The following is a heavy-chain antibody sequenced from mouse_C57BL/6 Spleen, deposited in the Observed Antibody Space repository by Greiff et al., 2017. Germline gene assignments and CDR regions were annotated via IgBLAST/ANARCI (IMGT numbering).Heavy chain of an antibody. J-gene: IGHJ1*03. CDR2: ISDGGSYT. CDR1: GFTFSSYA. D-gene: IGHD1-1*01. Sequence: EVQVEESGGGLVKPGGSLKLSCAASGFTFSSYAMSWVRQTPEKRLEWVATISDGGSYTYYPDNVKGRFTLSRNNANNNLYLQLSHLKSEDTAMYYCARDPSTGVAHWYFDDWGTGTTGTVSS. CDR3: ARDPSTGVAHWYFDD. V-gene: IGHV5-4*01.